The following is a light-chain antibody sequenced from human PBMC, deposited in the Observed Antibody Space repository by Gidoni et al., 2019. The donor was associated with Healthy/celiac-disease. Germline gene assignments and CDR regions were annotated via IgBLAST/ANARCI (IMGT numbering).Light chain of an antibody. V-gene: IGKV3-20*01. Sequence: EIVLTQSPGTLSLSPGERATLSCRASQSVGSTYLAWYQQKPGQAPRLLIYGASSRVTGVPDRFSGSGSGTDFTLTISRLEPEDFAVYYCQQGAFGQXTKVEMK. CDR2: GAS. J-gene: IGKJ1*01. CDR1: QSVGSTY. CDR3: QQGA.